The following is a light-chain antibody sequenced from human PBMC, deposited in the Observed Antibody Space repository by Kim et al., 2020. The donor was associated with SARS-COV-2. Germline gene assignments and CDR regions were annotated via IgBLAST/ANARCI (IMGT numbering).Light chain of an antibody. CDR3: QQFDSFPHT. V-gene: IGKV1-13*02. CDR1: EGISRA. Sequence: SAFVGDRYTNSCRTSEGISRALAWYQQRSGRPPKLLIYAASTLESGVPSMFRGSGSGTDFTLTISSLQPGDCATYYCQQFDSFPHTFGQGTELEI. CDR2: AAS. J-gene: IGKJ2*01.